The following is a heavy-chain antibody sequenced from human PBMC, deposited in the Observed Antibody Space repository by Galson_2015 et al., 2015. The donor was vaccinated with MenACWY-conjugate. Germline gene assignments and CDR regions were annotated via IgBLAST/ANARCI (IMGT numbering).Heavy chain of an antibody. V-gene: IGHV3-30*03. Sequence: SLRLSCATSGFTFSSYDLHWVRQAPGKGLEWVAVMSHGGGFKFYADSVEGRFAISRDSSRNTLYLQMNGLRAEDAAVYYCARYTYGFYFDYWGQGTLVTVSS. CDR1: GFTFSSYD. D-gene: IGHD2-2*02. J-gene: IGHJ4*02. CDR3: ARYTYGFYFDY. CDR2: MSHGGGFK.